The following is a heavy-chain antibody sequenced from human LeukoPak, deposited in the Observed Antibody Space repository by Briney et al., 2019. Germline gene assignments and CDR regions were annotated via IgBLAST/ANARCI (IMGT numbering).Heavy chain of an antibody. CDR2: IIPIFGTA. CDR1: GGTFSSYV. CDR3: GSGYCSSTSCYVWRYYYYGMDV. J-gene: IGHJ6*02. Sequence: SVKVSCKASGGTFSSYVISWVRQAPGQGLEWMGGIIPIFGTANYAQKFQGRVTITADESTSTVYMELSSLRSEDTAVYYCGSGYCSSTSCYVWRYYYYGMDVWGQGTTVTVSS. D-gene: IGHD2-2*03. V-gene: IGHV1-69*13.